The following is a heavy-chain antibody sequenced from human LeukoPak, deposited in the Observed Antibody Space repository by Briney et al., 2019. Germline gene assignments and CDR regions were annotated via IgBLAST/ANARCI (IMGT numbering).Heavy chain of an antibody. CDR1: GYTFTGYY. CDR3: ASLRDGYNFDYYYMDV. V-gene: IGHV1-2*06. Sequence: ASVKVSFKASGYTFTGYYMHWVRQAPGQGLEWMGRINPNSGGTNYAQKFQGRVTMTRDTSISTAYMELSRLRSDDTAVYYCASLRDGYNFDYYYMDVWGKGTTVTASS. D-gene: IGHD5-24*01. J-gene: IGHJ6*03. CDR2: INPNSGGT.